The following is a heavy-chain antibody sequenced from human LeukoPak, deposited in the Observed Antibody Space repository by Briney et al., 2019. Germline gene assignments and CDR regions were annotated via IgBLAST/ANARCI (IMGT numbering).Heavy chain of an antibody. CDR2: ISAYNGNT. CDR1: GYTFTSYG. D-gene: IGHD3-16*01. CDR3: ARGRWYYDYVWGAPNPFDY. J-gene: IGHJ4*02. V-gene: IGHV1-18*01. Sequence: ASVKVSCKASGYTFTSYGISWVRQAPGQGLEWMGWISAYNGNTNYAQKLQGRVTMTTDTSTSTAYIELRSLRSDDTAVYYCARGRWYYDYVWGAPNPFDYWGQGTLVTVSS.